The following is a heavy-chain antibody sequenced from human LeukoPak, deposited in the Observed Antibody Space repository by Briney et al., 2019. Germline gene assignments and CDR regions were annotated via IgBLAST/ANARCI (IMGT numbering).Heavy chain of an antibody. D-gene: IGHD5-18*01. Sequence: QTGGSLRLSCAASGFTFSTYWMSWVRQAPGKGPEWVAHIKQDRSEKYYVDSVKGRFTIARDNAKNSLYLQMNSLRAEDTAVYYCARDPPRGYNYGYGDYWGQGTLVIVSS. CDR2: IKQDRSEK. CDR1: GFTFSTYW. J-gene: IGHJ4*02. CDR3: ARDPPRGYNYGYGDY. V-gene: IGHV3-7*01.